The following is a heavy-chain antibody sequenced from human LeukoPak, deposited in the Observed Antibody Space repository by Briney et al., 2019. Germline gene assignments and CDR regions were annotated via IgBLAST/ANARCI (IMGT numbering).Heavy chain of an antibody. Sequence: SETLSLTCTVSGGSISSHYWSWIRQPPGKGLEWIGYIYYSGSTNYNPSLKSRVTISVDTSKNQFSLKLSSVTAADTAVYYCASGNNWNEQFGPWGQGTLVTVSS. CDR3: ASGNNWNEQFGP. J-gene: IGHJ5*02. CDR1: GGSISSHY. D-gene: IGHD1-20*01. CDR2: IYYSGST. V-gene: IGHV4-59*11.